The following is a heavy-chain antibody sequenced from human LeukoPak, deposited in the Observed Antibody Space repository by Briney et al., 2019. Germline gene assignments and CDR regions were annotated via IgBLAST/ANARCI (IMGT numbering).Heavy chain of an antibody. Sequence: SETLSLTCTVSGGSISSYYWSWIRQPAGKGLEWIGRIYTSGSTNYNPSLKSRVTMSVDTSKNHFSLKMNSVTAADTAVYYCSRGTDAYKCGNSWGQGTLVTVSS. D-gene: IGHD5-24*01. V-gene: IGHV4-4*07. CDR3: SRGTDAYKCGNS. CDR1: GGSISSYY. CDR2: IYTSGST. J-gene: IGHJ4*02.